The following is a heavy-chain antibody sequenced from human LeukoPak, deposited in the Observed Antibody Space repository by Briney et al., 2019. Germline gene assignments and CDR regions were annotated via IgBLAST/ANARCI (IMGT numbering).Heavy chain of an antibody. CDR3: ARDIRGYSYGYDY. Sequence: ASVKVSCKASGYTFTSYDINWVRQATGQGLEWMGWMNPNSGNTGYAQKFQGRVTMTRDTSISTAYIELSRLRSDDTAVYYCARDIRGYSYGYDYWGQGTLVTVSS. J-gene: IGHJ4*02. V-gene: IGHV1-8*01. D-gene: IGHD5-18*01. CDR2: MNPNSGNT. CDR1: GYTFTSYD.